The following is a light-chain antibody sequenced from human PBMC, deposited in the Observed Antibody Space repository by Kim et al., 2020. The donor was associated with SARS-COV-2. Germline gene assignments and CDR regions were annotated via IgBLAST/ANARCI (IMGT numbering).Light chain of an antibody. V-gene: IGLV3-19*01. J-gene: IGLJ2*01. Sequence: SSELTQDPAVSVALGQTVRITCHGDSLRSYYATWYQQKPGQAPILVIYGKNNRPSGNPDRFSGSSSGNTASLTITGTQAGDEADYYCNSRDSNDNVVFGGGTQLTVL. CDR3: NSRDSNDNVV. CDR2: GKN. CDR1: SLRSYY.